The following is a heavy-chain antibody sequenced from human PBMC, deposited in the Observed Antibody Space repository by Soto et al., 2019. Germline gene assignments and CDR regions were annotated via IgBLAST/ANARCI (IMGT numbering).Heavy chain of an antibody. V-gene: IGHV4-39*01. CDR2: IYYSGST. CDR3: ARIRGSWYPLYYYYGMDV. Sequence: SETLSLTCTVSGGSISSSSYYWGWIRQPPGKGLEWIGSIYYSGSTYYNPSLKSRVTISVDTSKNQFSLKLSSVTAADTAVYYCARIRGSWYPLYYYYGMDVWGQGTTVTVSS. J-gene: IGHJ6*02. CDR1: GGSISSSSYY. D-gene: IGHD6-13*01.